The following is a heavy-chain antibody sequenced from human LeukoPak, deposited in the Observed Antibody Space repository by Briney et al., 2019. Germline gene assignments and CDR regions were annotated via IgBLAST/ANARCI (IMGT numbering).Heavy chain of an antibody. CDR3: ARDFTGGEYFDS. CDR2: ISPSSNYI. D-gene: IGHD3-16*01. CDR1: RFTFSRFK. Sequence: GGSLRLSSAPSRFTFSRFKITCVRQAPRKGREWFESISPSSNYIYYGHSLKGRLLVSRDNAKILLFMQMRSLRPDDTAVYYCARDFTGGEYFDSWRQGALVSVSS. V-gene: IGHV3-21*06. J-gene: IGHJ4*02.